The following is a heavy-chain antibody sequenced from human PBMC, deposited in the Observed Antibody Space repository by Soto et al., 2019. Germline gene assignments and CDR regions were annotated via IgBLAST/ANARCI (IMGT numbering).Heavy chain of an antibody. CDR1: GSIFSGYG. J-gene: IGHJ4*02. Sequence: QKYLVESGGGVVQPGGSLRLSCVASGSIFSGYGMHWVRQAPGKGLEWVAVIWYDGSNKYYADSVKGQFTISRDISKNMLYLHMDSLRAEDTAVYYCARDASRGTVFRGFCDYWGQGTLVPVSS. CDR2: IWYDGSNK. D-gene: IGHD1-7*01. V-gene: IGHV3-33*01. CDR3: ARDASRGTVFRGFCDY.